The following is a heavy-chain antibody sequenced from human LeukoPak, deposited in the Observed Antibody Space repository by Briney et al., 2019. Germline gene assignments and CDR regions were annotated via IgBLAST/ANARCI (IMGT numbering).Heavy chain of an antibody. CDR2: ISAYNGNT. D-gene: IGHD3-22*01. CDR3: ARRGVYYYDSSGRANYYFDF. CDR1: GYTFTSYG. V-gene: IGHV1-18*01. J-gene: IGHJ4*02. Sequence: ASVKVSCTASGYTFTSYGISWVRQAHGQGLEWMGWISAYNGNTNYAQKLQGRVTMTTDTSTSTAYMELRSLRPDDTAMYYCARRGVYYYDSSGRANYYFDFWGQGTLVTVSS.